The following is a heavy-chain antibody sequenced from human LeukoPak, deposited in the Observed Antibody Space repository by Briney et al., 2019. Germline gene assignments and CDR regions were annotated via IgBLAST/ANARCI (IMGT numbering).Heavy chain of an antibody. CDR1: GYTFTSYY. CDR2: INPSGGST. CDR3: ARGYYCSGGSCSQIYDAFDI. Sequence: ASVKVSCKASGYTFTSYYMHWVRQAPGQGLEWMGIINPSGGSTSYAQKFQGRVTMTRDMSTSTVYMELSSLRSEDTAVYYCARGYYCSGGSCSQIYDAFDIWGQGTMVTVSS. D-gene: IGHD2-15*01. J-gene: IGHJ3*02. V-gene: IGHV1-46*01.